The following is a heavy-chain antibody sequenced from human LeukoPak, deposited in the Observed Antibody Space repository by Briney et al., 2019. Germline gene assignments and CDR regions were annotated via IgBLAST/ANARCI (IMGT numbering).Heavy chain of an antibody. J-gene: IGHJ4*02. CDR2: INPNSGGT. CDR1: GYTFTGYY. CDR3: ARDGSPLCSGGSCYRVDFFDY. V-gene: IGHV1-2*02. D-gene: IGHD2-15*01. Sequence: ASVKVSCKASGYTFTGYYMHWVRQAPGQGLEWMGWINPNSGGTNYAQKFQGRVTMTRDTSISTACMELSRLRSDDTAVYYCARDGSPLCSGGSCYRVDFFDYWGQGTLVTVSS.